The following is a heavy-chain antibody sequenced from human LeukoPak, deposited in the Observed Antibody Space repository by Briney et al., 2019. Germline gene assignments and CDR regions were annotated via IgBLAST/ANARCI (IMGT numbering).Heavy chain of an antibody. CDR1: GLTFSSYG. J-gene: IGHJ6*03. CDR2: IRYDEINK. D-gene: IGHD3-3*01. CDR3: AKGLEWLLDYMDV. V-gene: IGHV3-30*02. Sequence: PGGSLRLSCAASGLTFSSYGMHWVRQAPGKGLEWVAFIRYDEINKYYADSVKGRFTISRDNSKNTLYLQMSSLRAEDTAVYYCAKGLEWLLDYMDVWGKGTTVTVSS.